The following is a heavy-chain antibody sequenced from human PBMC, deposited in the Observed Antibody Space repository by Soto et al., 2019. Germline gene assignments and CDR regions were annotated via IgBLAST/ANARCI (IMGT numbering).Heavy chain of an antibody. CDR1: GYSISSGYY. Sequence: SSETLSLTCAVSGYSISSGYYWVWIRQPPGKGLEWIWSIYHSGSTYYNPSLKSRVTISVDTSKNQFSLKLSSVTAADTAVYYGASMGVTNDYSNYYMPFDISGQWTIVTVS. V-gene: IGHV4-38-2*01. J-gene: IGHJ3*02. CDR3: ASMGVTNDYSNYYMPFDI. CDR2: IYHSGST. D-gene: IGHD4-4*01.